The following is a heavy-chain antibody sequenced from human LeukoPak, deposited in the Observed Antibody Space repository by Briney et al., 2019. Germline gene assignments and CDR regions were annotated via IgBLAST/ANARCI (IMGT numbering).Heavy chain of an antibody. CDR3: AHTYYDISSAYYFDF. Sequence: SGPTLVKPTQTLTLTCTFSGFSLSSTGMGVAWIRQPPGKAPEWLAPIFWDDDKRYRPSQETRLTIHKDTSKNQVVLTMTNIAPLDSATYYCAHTYYDISSAYYFDFWGQGTLVTVSS. CDR1: GFSLSSTGMG. D-gene: IGHD3-22*01. CDR2: IFWDDDK. V-gene: IGHV2-5*02. J-gene: IGHJ4*02.